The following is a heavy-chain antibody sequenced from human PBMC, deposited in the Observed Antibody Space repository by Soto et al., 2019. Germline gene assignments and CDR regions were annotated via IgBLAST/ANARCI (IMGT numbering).Heavy chain of an antibody. D-gene: IGHD3-10*01. CDR2: ISYRGST. J-gene: IGHJ4*02. CDR3: ARDPELHGLDH. CDR1: GTSIIAYY. Sequence: SETLSLTCNVSGTSIIAYYWTWVRQPPGKALEWLGYISYRGSTKYNPSLKSRVAISLDTSRNQFSLKLTHVTASDTAFYFCARDPELHGLDHWGQGTLVTVSS. V-gene: IGHV4-59*01.